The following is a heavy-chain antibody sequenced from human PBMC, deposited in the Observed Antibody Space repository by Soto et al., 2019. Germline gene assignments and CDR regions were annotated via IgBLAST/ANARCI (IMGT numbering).Heavy chain of an antibody. Sequence: SVKVSCKASGGTFSSYAISWVRQAPGQGLEWMGGIIPIFGTANYAQKFQGRVTITADESTSTAYMELSSLRSEDTAVYYCARVRRDGYNLYYYYYGMDVWGQGTTVTVSS. D-gene: IGHD5-12*01. CDR1: GGTFSSYA. CDR2: IIPIFGTA. J-gene: IGHJ6*02. V-gene: IGHV1-69*13. CDR3: ARVRRDGYNLYYYYYGMDV.